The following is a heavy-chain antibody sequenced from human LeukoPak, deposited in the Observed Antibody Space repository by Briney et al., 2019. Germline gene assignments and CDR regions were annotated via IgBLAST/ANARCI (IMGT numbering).Heavy chain of an antibody. CDR3: ARGRGGFTMVRGVMGPFAFDI. CDR1: GGSFSGYY. D-gene: IGHD3-10*01. Sequence: SETLSLTCAVYGGSFSGYYWSWIRQPPGKGLEWIGEINHSGSTNYNPSLKSRVTISVDTSKNQFSLKLSSVTAADTAVYYCARGRGGFTMVRGVMGPFAFDIWGQGTMATVSS. V-gene: IGHV4-34*01. J-gene: IGHJ3*02. CDR2: INHSGST.